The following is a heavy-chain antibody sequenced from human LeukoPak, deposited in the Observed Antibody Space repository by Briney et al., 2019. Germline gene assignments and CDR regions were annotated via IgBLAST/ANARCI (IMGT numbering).Heavy chain of an antibody. V-gene: IGHV5-51*01. CDR3: ARLPGSGHATNFDY. CDR1: GYIFTSYW. D-gene: IGHD5-12*01. Sequence: GESLKISCKVSGYIFTSYWIAWVRQMPGKGLEWRGIIFPGDSDTRYSPSFQGQVTISADKSISTAYLQWSSLKASDTATYYCARLPGSGHATNFDYWGQGTLVTVSS. J-gene: IGHJ4*02. CDR2: IFPGDSDT.